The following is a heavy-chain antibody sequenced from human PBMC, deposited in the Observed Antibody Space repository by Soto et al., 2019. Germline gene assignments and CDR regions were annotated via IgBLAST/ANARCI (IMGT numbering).Heavy chain of an antibody. D-gene: IGHD6-13*01. CDR1: GGSISSGDYY. J-gene: IGHJ5*02. CDR3: ARGLRRIAAAGRLHP. V-gene: IGHV4-30-4*01. CDR2: IYYSGST. Sequence: QVQLQESGPGLVKPSQTLSLTCTVSGGSISSGDYYWSWIRQPPGKGLEWIGYIYYSGSTYYNPSLMSRVTISVDTSKNQFALRLSSVTAADTAVYYWARGLRRIAAAGRLHPWGQGTLVTVSS.